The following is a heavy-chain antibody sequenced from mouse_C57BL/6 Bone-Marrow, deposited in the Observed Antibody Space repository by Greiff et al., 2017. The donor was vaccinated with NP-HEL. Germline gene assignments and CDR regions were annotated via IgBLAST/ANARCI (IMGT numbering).Heavy chain of an antibody. Sequence: EVQGVESGGGLVQPGGSLKLSCAASGFTFSDYYMYWVRQTPEKRLEWVAYISNGGGSTYYPDTVKGRFTISRDNAKNTLYLQMSRLKSEDTAMYYCARHTDYGFDYWGQGTTLTVSS. D-gene: IGHD2-4*01. V-gene: IGHV5-12*01. J-gene: IGHJ2*01. CDR3: ARHTDYGFDY. CDR1: GFTFSDYY. CDR2: ISNGGGST.